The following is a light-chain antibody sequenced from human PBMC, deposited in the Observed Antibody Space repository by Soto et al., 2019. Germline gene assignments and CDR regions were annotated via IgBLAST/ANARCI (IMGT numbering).Light chain of an antibody. CDR1: QSINFY. CDR2: AAS. Sequence: DIQMTQSRSSVSASGGDRVTITCRASQSINFYLNWYQQKPGKAPELLIYAASTLQSGVPSRFSGSGFGTDFTLSISSLQPEDFATYFCQQSYNNPRTFGQGTKVDIK. V-gene: IGKV1-39*01. CDR3: QQSYNNPRT. J-gene: IGKJ1*01.